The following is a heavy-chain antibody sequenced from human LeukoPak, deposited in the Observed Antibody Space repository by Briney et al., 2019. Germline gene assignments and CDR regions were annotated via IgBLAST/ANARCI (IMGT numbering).Heavy chain of an antibody. V-gene: IGHV1-2*02. CDR1: GYTFTSYG. CDR2: INPNSGGT. D-gene: IGHD6-13*01. Sequence: RASVKVSCKASGYTFTSYGISWVRQAPGQGLEWMGWINPNSGGTNYAQKFQGRVTMTRDTSISTAYMELSRLRSDDTAVYYCARDAAAAAGLDYWGQGTLVTVSP. J-gene: IGHJ4*02. CDR3: ARDAAAAAGLDY.